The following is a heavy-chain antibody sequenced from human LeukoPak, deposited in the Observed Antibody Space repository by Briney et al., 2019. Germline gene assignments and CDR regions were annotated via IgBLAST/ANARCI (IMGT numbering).Heavy chain of an antibody. D-gene: IGHD3-22*01. CDR3: ARQVHSSGYLYYFDY. J-gene: IGHJ4*02. Sequence: GESLKICCKGSGYSFTSYWIGWVRQMPGKCLEWMGIIYPGDSDTRYSPSFQGQVPISADKSIGPAYLQWRSLKARDTAMYYCARQVHSSGYLYYFDYWGQGTLVSVSS. CDR2: IYPGDSDT. V-gene: IGHV5-51*01. CDR1: GYSFTSYW.